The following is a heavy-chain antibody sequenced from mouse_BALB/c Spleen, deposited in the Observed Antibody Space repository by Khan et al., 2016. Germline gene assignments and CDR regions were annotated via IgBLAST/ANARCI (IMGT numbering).Heavy chain of an antibody. CDR1: GYSITSDYT. Sequence: EVELVESGPGLVKPSQSLSLTCAITGYSITSDYTWNWIRQFPGNKLEWMGYIRYSGGTSYNPSLKSRISITRDPSKNQFFLQLNSVTTEDTATYYCARRGNYDGFYFDYWGQGTTLTVSS. CDR3: ARRGNYDGFYFDY. V-gene: IGHV3-2*02. CDR2: IRYSGGT. J-gene: IGHJ2*01. D-gene: IGHD2-4*01.